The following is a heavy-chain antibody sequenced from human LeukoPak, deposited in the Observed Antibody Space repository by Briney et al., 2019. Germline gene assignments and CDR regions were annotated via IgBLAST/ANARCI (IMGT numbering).Heavy chain of an antibody. CDR1: GFTFSSYS. D-gene: IGHD1-1*01. CDR3: ARGIGHPTTGTGGDDY. CDR2: ISSSSSYI. Sequence: GGSLRLSCAASGFTFSSYSMNWVRQAPGKGLEWVSSISSSSSYIYYADSVKGRFTISRDNAKNSLYLQMNSLRAEDTAVYYCARGIGHPTTGTGGDDYWGQGTLVTVSS. V-gene: IGHV3-21*01. J-gene: IGHJ4*02.